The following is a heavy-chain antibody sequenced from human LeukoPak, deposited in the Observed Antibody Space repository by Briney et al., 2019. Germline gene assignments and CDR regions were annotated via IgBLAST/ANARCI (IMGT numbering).Heavy chain of an antibody. J-gene: IGHJ6*02. CDR3: ARERVVVTAIEDCYYGMDV. CDR1: GFTFSSYG. V-gene: IGHV3-74*01. Sequence: PGGSLRLSCAASGFTFSSYGMHWVRHAPGKGLVWVSRINSDGSSTSYADSVKGRFTISRDNAKNTLYLQMNSLRAEDTAVYYCARERVVVTAIEDCYYGMDVWGQGTTVTVSS. D-gene: IGHD2-21*02. CDR2: INSDGSST.